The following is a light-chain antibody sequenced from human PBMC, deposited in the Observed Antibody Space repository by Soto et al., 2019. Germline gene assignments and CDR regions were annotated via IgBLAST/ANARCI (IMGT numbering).Light chain of an antibody. CDR2: AAS. J-gene: IGKJ1*01. Sequence: DIQMTQSPSSLSASVGDRVTITCRASQIISTYLNWYQQRAGLAPRLLIYAASSLQSGDPPRFSGSGSGTDFTLTISSLQPEDFATYFCQQTYSAPPTFGQGTKVDIK. CDR1: QIISTY. CDR3: QQTYSAPPT. V-gene: IGKV1-39*01.